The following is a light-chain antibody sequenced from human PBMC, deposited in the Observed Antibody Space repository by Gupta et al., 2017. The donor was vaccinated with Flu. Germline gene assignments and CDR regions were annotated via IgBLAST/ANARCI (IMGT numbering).Light chain of an antibody. J-gene: IGKJ1*01. CDR2: AAS. CDR1: QSISSY. CDR3: QQRDSTPCT. Sequence: TQSPSSLSASVGDRVTITCRASQSISSYLNWYQQKPGKAPKLLIYAASSLQSGVPSRFSGSGSGTDFTLTISRLQPEDFATYYCQQRDSTPCTFGHGTKVEIK. V-gene: IGKV1-39*01.